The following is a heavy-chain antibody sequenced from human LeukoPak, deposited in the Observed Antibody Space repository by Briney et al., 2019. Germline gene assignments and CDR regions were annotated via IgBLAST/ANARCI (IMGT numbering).Heavy chain of an antibody. CDR1: GGSISSSSYY. Sequence: PSETLSLTCTVSGGSISSSSYYWGWIRQPPGKGLEWIGSTYYSGSTYYNPSLKSRVTISVDTSKNQFSLKLSSVTAADTAVYYCARGGSDWERPTPTNWFDPWGQGTLVTVSS. V-gene: IGHV4-39*07. D-gene: IGHD6-19*01. CDR3: ARGGSDWERPTPTNWFDP. J-gene: IGHJ5*02. CDR2: TYYSGST.